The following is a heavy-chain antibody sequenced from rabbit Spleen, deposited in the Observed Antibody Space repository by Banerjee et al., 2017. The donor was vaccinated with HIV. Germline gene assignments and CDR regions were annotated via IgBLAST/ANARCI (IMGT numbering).Heavy chain of an antibody. D-gene: IGHD1-1*01. Sequence: QLEESGGGLVKPEGSLTLTCKASGFSFNSFHYICWVRQAPTKGLELIACIVSSSGNTYYASWVNGRLTISRTTSLNTVTLQMTSLTAADTATYCCVRGASGSGYYSLWGPGTLVTVS. CDR2: IVSSSGNT. CDR3: VRGASGSGYYSL. V-gene: IGHV1S43*01. CDR1: GFSFNSFHY. J-gene: IGHJ4*01.